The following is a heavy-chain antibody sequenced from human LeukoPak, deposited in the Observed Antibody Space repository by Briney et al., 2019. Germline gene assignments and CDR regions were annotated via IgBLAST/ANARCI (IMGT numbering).Heavy chain of an antibody. CDR3: ARVGVSGGFGY. Sequence: SETLSLTCTVSGYSISSGYYWGWIRQPPGKGLEWIGSIYHSGSTYYNPSLKSRVTISVDTSKNQFSLKLSSVTAADTAVYYCARVGVSGGFGYWGQETLVTVSS. J-gene: IGHJ4*02. CDR1: GYSISSGYY. CDR2: IYHSGST. V-gene: IGHV4-38-2*02. D-gene: IGHD1-26*01.